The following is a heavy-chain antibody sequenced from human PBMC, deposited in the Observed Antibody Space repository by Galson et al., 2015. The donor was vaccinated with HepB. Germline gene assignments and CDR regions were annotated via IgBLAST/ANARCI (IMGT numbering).Heavy chain of an antibody. V-gene: IGHV3-30-3*01. D-gene: IGHD3-3*01. CDR2: ISYDGSNK. J-gene: IGHJ6*02. CDR1: GFTFSSYA. CDR3: ARDWGTYDFWSDLGYYYYGMDV. Sequence: SLRLSCAASGFTFSSYAMHWVRQAPGKGLEWVAVISYDGSNKYYADSVKGRFTISRDNSKNTLYLQMNSLRAEDTAVYYCARDWGTYDFWSDLGYYYYGMDVWGQGTTVTVSS.